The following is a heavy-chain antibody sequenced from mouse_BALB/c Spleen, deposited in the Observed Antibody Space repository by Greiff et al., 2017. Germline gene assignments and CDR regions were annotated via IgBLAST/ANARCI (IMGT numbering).Heavy chain of an antibody. CDR2: ISYSGST. Sequence: VQLQQSGPGLVKPSQSLSLTCTVTGYSITSDYAWNWIRQFPGNKLEWMGYISYSGSTSYNPSLKSRISITRDTSKNQFFLQLNSVTTEDTATYYCASGYGNYWAWFAYWGQGTLVTVSA. CDR3: ASGYGNYWAWFAY. CDR1: GYSITSDYA. V-gene: IGHV3-2*02. D-gene: IGHD2-10*02. J-gene: IGHJ3*01.